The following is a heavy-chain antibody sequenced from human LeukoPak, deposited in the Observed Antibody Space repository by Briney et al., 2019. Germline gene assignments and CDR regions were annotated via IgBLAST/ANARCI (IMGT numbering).Heavy chain of an antibody. V-gene: IGHV3-33*06. Sequence: GGSLRLSCAASGFTFSSYGMHWVRQAPGKGLEWVAVIWYDGSNKYYADCVKGRFTISRDNSKNMLYLQMNSLRAEDTAVYYCAKDIGFLEWLLTFDYWGQGTLVTVSS. D-gene: IGHD3-3*01. CDR3: AKDIGFLEWLLTFDY. CDR1: GFTFSSYG. CDR2: IWYDGSNK. J-gene: IGHJ4*02.